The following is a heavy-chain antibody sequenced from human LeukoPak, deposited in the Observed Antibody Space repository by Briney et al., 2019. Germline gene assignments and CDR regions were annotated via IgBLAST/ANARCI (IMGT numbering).Heavy chain of an antibody. CDR2: IGGSGSTI. V-gene: IGHV3-23*01. Sequence: GGSLRLSCAASGFTFSSYGMAWVRQAPGKGLEWVSSIGGSGSTIYYADSVKGRFTISRDNSRNTLYLQMNSLRDEDTAAYYCAKILTAGGSDYWGQGTLVTVSS. D-gene: IGHD6-13*01. CDR3: AKILTAGGSDY. CDR1: GFTFSSYG. J-gene: IGHJ4*02.